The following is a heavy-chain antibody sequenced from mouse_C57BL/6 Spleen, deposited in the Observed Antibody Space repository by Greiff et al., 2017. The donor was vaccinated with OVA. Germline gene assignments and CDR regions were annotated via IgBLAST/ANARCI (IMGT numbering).Heavy chain of an antibody. J-gene: IGHJ3*01. CDR3: ATRNYGNYAWFAY. CDR2: ISYDGSN. V-gene: IGHV3-6*01. D-gene: IGHD2-1*01. CDR1: GYSITSGYY. Sequence: EVQLQESGPGLVKPSQSLSLTCSVTGYSITSGYYWNWIRQFPGNKLEWMGYISYDGSNNYNPSLKNRISITRDTSKNQFFLKLNSVTTEDTATYYCATRNYGNYAWFAYWGQGTLVTVSA.